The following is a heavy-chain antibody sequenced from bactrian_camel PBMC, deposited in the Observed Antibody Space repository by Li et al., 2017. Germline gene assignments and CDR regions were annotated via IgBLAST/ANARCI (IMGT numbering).Heavy chain of an antibody. CDR2: IYSDGSKP. CDR1: GFTFSRAY. D-gene: IGHD5*01. CDR3: AADPSRELWVGYPPYKY. Sequence: LVESGGGLVQFGGSLRLSCAASGFTFSRAYMIWVRQAPGKGLEWVSSIYSDGSKPYYADSVKGRFTISKDNAKNTLYLQMNSLKPEDTAVYYCAADPSRELWVGYPPYKYWGQGTQVTVS. J-gene: IGHJ4*01. V-gene: IGHV3-2*01.